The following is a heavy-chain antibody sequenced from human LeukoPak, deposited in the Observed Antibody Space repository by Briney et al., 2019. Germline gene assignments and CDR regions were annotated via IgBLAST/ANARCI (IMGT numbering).Heavy chain of an antibody. J-gene: IGHJ4*02. D-gene: IGHD3-22*01. CDR2: ISSDNGDT. Sequence: APVKVSCKASGYTFTRNGVSWVRQAPGQGLEWMGWISSDNGDTHYAQKLQGRVTMSTDTSTSVAYMELRSLRSDDTAVYYCARDGLARDYYDSSGSTDYWGQGTLVTVSS. CDR1: GYTFTRNG. V-gene: IGHV1-18*01. CDR3: ARDGLARDYYDSSGSTDY.